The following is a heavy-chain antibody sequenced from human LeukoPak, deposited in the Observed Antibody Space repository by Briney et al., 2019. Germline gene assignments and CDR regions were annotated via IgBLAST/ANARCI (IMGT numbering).Heavy chain of an antibody. Sequence: GGSLRLSCAASGFTFSSYGMHWVRQAPGKGLEWVAVIWYDGSNKYYADSVKGRFTISRDNSKNTLYLQMNSLRAEDTAVYYCARDRLAWLFLSGVDYWGQGTLVTVSS. J-gene: IGHJ4*02. CDR1: GFTFSSYG. CDR2: IWYDGSNK. V-gene: IGHV3-33*01. D-gene: IGHD3-22*01. CDR3: ARDRLAWLFLSGVDY.